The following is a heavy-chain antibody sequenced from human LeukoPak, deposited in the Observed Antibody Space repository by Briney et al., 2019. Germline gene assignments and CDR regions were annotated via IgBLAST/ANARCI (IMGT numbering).Heavy chain of an antibody. V-gene: IGHV4-59*01. D-gene: IGHD4-17*01. J-gene: IGHJ4*02. Sequence: PSETLSLTCTVSGGSINNYYWSWIRHPPGKGPEWIGYIYYRGSTNYNPSLKSRVTFSVDTSKNQFSLKLNSVTAADTAVYYCARGGDYGDLRYFDYWGQGTLVTVSS. CDR2: IYYRGST. CDR3: ARGGDYGDLRYFDY. CDR1: GGSINNYY.